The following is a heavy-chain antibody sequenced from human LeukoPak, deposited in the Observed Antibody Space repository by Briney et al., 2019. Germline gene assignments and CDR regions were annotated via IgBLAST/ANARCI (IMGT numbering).Heavy chain of an antibody. CDR3: ARGSGGYMFDP. J-gene: IGHJ5*02. CDR1: GSSISNYH. Sequence: SETLSLTCTVSGSSISNYHWTWIRQPPGKGLEYIGYIYNSGTTFYNPSLKSRVAISLDTSKKQFSLKLSSVTAADTAVYYCARGSGGYMFDPWGQGTLVTVSS. V-gene: IGHV4-59*01. CDR2: IYNSGTT. D-gene: IGHD5-24*01.